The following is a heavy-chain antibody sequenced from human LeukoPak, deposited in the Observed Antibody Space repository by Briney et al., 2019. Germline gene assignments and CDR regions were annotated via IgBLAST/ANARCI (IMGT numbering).Heavy chain of an antibody. CDR1: GFTFSSYG. D-gene: IGHD3-10*01. CDR2: IWYDGSNK. CDR3: AREFGELFPAFDY. J-gene: IGHJ4*02. V-gene: IGHV3-33*01. Sequence: GGSLRLSCAASGFTFSSYGMHWVRQAPGKGLEWVAVIWYDGSNKHYADSVKGRFTISRDNSKNTLYLQMNSLRAEDTAVYYCAREFGELFPAFDYWGQGTLVTVSS.